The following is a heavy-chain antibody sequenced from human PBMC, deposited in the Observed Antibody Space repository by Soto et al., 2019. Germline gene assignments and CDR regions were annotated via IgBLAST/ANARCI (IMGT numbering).Heavy chain of an antibody. Sequence: QVQLVQSGAEVKKPGASVKVSCKASGYTFTSYDINWVRQATGQGLEWMGWMNPNSGNTGYAQKFQGRVTMTRNTAMSXXYXKXXSLRSEDTAVYYCARGPYYDYVWGSYRPTRQHIDYWGQGTLVTVSS. CDR2: MNPNSGNT. J-gene: IGHJ4*02. D-gene: IGHD3-16*02. CDR3: ARGPYYDYVWGSYRPTRQHIDY. CDR1: GYTFTSYD. V-gene: IGHV1-8*01.